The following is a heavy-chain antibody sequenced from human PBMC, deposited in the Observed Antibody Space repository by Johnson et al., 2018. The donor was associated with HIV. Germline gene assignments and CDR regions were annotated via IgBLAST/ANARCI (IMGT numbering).Heavy chain of an antibody. D-gene: IGHD2-15*01. CDR3: AKDEEGYCSGGSCYANAFDI. V-gene: IGHV3-66*01. Sequence: VQLVESGGGLVQPGGSLRLSCAASGFTVSSNYMNWVRQTPGKGLEWVSVIYSGGSTYYADSVKGRLTISRDNSKNTLHLQMNSLRAEDTAVYYCAKDEEGYCSGGSCYANAFDIWGQGTMVTVSS. CDR1: GFTVSSNY. J-gene: IGHJ3*02. CDR2: IYSGGST.